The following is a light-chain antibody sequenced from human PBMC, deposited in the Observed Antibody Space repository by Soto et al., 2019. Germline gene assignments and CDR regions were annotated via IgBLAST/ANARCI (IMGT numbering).Light chain of an antibody. CDR1: QSVSSN. CDR2: GAS. V-gene: IGKV3-20*01. CDR3: QQYGSLPRT. Sequence: TMSPATLSMSPGERSTLSCRASQSVSSNLAWYQQKPGQAPRLLIYGASSRATGIPYRFSGSGSGTDFTLTISSLQPEDFAVYYCQQYGSLPRTFGQGTKVDIK. J-gene: IGKJ1*01.